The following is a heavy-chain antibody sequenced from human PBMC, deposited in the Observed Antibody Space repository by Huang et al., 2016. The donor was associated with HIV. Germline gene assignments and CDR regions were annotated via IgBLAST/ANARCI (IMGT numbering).Heavy chain of an antibody. CDR2: ISPIFGTT. V-gene: IGHV1-69*01. CDR3: ARASGRIQLPGGYFDL. Sequence: QVQLVQSAAEVKKPRSSVKVSCEASGGTFSSYAISWVRHAPGQGLERMGGISPIFGTTNYTQKCQGRVTITADESSSTAYMELRSLRSEDTAVYYCARASGRIQLPGGYFDLWGRGTLVTVSS. D-gene: IGHD1-1*01. J-gene: IGHJ2*01. CDR1: GGTFSSYA.